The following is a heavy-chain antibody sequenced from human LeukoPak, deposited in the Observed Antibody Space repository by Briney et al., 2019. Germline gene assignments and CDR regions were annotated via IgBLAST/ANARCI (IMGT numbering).Heavy chain of an antibody. CDR3: AKDGDYENGSGSYYY. J-gene: IGHJ4*02. CDR2: ISWNSGSI. D-gene: IGHD3-10*01. CDR1: GFTFDDYA. Sequence: GGSLRLSCAASGFTFDDYAMHGVRQAPGKGLEWVSGISWNSGSIGYADSVKGRFTISRDNAKNSLYLQMNSLRAEDTALYYCAKDGDYENGSGSYYYWGQGTLVTVSS. V-gene: IGHV3-9*01.